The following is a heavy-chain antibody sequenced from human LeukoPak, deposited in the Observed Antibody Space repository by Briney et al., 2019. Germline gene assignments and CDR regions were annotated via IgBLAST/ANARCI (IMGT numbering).Heavy chain of an antibody. Sequence: GGSLRLSGAASTFFFSAYGMNWVRQAPGKGLEWVASISSDGSKKYYVDSVKGRFTISRDNSQNTLYLQMNSLRAEDTAMYYCAKDPNSGYDRLPSDYWGQGTLVTVSS. J-gene: IGHJ4*02. CDR1: TFFFSAYG. CDR3: AKDPNSGYDRLPSDY. V-gene: IGHV3-30*18. D-gene: IGHD5-12*01. CDR2: ISSDGSKK.